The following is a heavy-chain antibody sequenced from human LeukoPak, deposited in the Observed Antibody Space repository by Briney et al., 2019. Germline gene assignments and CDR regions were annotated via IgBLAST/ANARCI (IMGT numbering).Heavy chain of an antibody. CDR3: ARSILVVPVASHLNYGVDV. D-gene: IGHD2-2*01. CDR1: GYTFAKYA. V-gene: IGHV1-3*01. Sequence: ASVKVSCKASGYTFAKYAIHWVRQAPGQRLEWMGWINAGNGNTRYSQKFQGGVTITRDTSASTAYMELSRLRSEDTAVYYCARSILVVPVASHLNYGVDVWGQGTTVTVSS. J-gene: IGHJ6*02. CDR2: INAGNGNT.